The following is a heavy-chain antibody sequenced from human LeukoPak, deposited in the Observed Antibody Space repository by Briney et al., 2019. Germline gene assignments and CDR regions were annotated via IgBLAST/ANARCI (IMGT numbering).Heavy chain of an antibody. Sequence: PSETLSLTCTVSGGSISSYYWGWIRQPPGKGLEWIGSIYHSGSTYYNPSLKSRVTISVDTSKNQFSLKLSSVTAADTAVYYCARAESLRFLEWLPPTYNWFDPWGQGTLVTVSS. V-gene: IGHV4-38-2*02. CDR2: IYHSGST. D-gene: IGHD3-3*01. CDR3: ARAESLRFLEWLPPTYNWFDP. J-gene: IGHJ5*02. CDR1: GGSISSYY.